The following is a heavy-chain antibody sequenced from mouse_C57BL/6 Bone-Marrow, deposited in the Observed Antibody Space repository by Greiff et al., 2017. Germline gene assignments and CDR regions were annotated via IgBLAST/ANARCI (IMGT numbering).Heavy chain of an antibody. D-gene: IGHD1-2*01. CDR1: GFTFSSYG. V-gene: IGHV5-6*01. J-gene: IGHJ1*03. CDR3: ARHRATTAYFDV. CDR2: ISSGGSYT. Sequence: EVMLVESGGDLVKPGGSLKLSCAASGFTFSSYGMSWVRQTPDKRLEWVATISSGGSYTYYPDSVKGRFTISRDNAKNNLYLQMSSLKSEDTAMYYCARHRATTAYFDVWGTGTTVTVSS.